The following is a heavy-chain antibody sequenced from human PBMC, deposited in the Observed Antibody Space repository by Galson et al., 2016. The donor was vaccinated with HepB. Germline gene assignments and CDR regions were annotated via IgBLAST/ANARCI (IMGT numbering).Heavy chain of an antibody. CDR2: IWSDGSNE. J-gene: IGHJ4*02. CDR3: AREITVFGVVDH. Sequence: SLRLSCAVSGFTLSRYGIHGVRQAPGKGLEWVAGIWSDGSNENYADSVKGRFTISRDHSKNTLYLQMNGLRAEDTAIYYCAREITVFGVVDHWGQGTLVTVSS. CDR1: GFTLSRYG. D-gene: IGHD3-3*01. V-gene: IGHV3-33*01.